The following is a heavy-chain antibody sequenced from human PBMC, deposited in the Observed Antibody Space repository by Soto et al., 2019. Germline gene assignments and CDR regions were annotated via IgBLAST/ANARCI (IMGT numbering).Heavy chain of an antibody. CDR3: ARTPGFWSGDPHYYYGMDV. V-gene: IGHV4-61*01. D-gene: IGHD3-3*01. J-gene: IGHJ6*02. CDR2: IYYSGST. Sequence: PSDTLSLTCTVSGGSVSSGSYYWSGILHPPGKGLEWIGYIYYSGSTNYNPSLKSRVTISVDTSKNQFSLKLSSVTAADTAVYYCARTPGFWSGDPHYYYGMDVWGQGTTVTVSS. CDR1: GGSVSSGSYY.